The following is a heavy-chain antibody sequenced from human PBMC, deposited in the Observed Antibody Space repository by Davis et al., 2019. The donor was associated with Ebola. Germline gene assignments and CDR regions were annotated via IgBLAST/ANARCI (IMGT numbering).Heavy chain of an antibody. V-gene: IGHV5-10-1*01. CDR3: ARHPQGRYMDV. CDR1: GYTFTTHW. Sequence: GESLKISCKGSGYTFTTHWIIWVRQTPGKGLEWMGRIDPSDSYTYYNPSFKGHVSISADKSISTAYLQWRSLMASDTAMYYCARHPQGRYMDVWGKGTTITVSS. J-gene: IGHJ6*03. CDR2: IDPSDSYT.